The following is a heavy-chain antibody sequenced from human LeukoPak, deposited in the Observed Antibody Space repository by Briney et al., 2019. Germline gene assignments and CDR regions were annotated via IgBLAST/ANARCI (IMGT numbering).Heavy chain of an antibody. V-gene: IGHV3-7*01. CDR3: ARDEAAAGQDY. Sequence: GGSLRLSCAVSGFTFSSYWMSWVRQAPGKGLEWVANIKQDGSEKYYVDSVKGRFTISRDNAKNSLYLQMNSLRAEDTAVYYCARDEAAAGQDYWGQGTLVTVSS. CDR2: IKQDGSEK. CDR1: GFTFSSYW. D-gene: IGHD6-13*01. J-gene: IGHJ4*02.